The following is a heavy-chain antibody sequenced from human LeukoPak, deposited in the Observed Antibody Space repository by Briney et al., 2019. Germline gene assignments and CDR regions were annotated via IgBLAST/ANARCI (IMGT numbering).Heavy chain of an antibody. D-gene: IGHD1-26*01. CDR3: ARDLGGSYAVY. CDR2: INPNSGGT. V-gene: IGHV1-2*02. Sequence: ASVKVSCKASGYTFTGYYMHWVRQAPGQGLEWMGWINPNSGGTNYAQKFQGRVTMTRDTSISTAYMELSGLRSDDTAVCYCARDLGGSYAVYWGQGTLVTVSS. J-gene: IGHJ4*02. CDR1: GYTFTGYY.